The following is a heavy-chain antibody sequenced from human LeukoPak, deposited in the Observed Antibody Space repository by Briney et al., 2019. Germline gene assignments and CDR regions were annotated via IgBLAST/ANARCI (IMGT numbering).Heavy chain of an antibody. D-gene: IGHD1-7*01. Sequence: PGGSLRLSCAASEFMFSSYWMSWVRQAPGKGLEWVANIKQDGSERYNVDSVKGRFTISRDNAKNSLYLQMNSLRAEDTAVYYCARDKLELPVCDYWGQGTLVTVSS. CDR1: EFMFSSYW. V-gene: IGHV3-7*01. J-gene: IGHJ4*02. CDR3: ARDKLELPVCDY. CDR2: IKQDGSER.